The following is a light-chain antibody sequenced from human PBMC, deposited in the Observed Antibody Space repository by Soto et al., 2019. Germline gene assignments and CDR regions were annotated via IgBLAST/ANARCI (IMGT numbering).Light chain of an antibody. Sequence: EIVMTQSPATLSVTQGEGVTLSCRASQSVSSNLVWYHQKPGQAPRLLIYDASTRATGIPARYSGSGSGTEFNFTISSLQSEDFAVYFCQQYNKWPRTFGQGTNVDVK. J-gene: IGKJ1*01. CDR2: DAS. V-gene: IGKV3-15*01. CDR3: QQYNKWPRT. CDR1: QSVSSN.